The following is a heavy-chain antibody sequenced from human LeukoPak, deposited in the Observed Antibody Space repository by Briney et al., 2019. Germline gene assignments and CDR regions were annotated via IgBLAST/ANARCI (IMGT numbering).Heavy chain of an antibody. D-gene: IGHD6-13*01. CDR1: GFTFSSYS. V-gene: IGHV3-21*01. CDR2: ISSSSSYI. Sequence: GGSLRLSCAASGFTFSSYSMNWVRQAPGKGLEWVSSISSSSSYIYYADSVKGRFTISRDNAKNSLYLQMNSLRAEDTTVYYCAREGYRSSHFDYWGQGTLVTVSS. J-gene: IGHJ4*02. CDR3: AREGYRSSHFDY.